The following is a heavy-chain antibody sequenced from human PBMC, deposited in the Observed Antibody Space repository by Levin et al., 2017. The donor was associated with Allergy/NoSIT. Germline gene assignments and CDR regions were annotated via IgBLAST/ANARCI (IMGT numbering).Heavy chain of an antibody. D-gene: IGHD3-3*01. CDR1: GFTFSSYG. Sequence: PGGSLRLSCAASGFTFSSYGMHWVRQAPGKGLDWVAVISYDGSNKYYADSVKGRFTISRDNSKNTLYLQMNSLRAEDTVVYYCAKGPLTMAAKQTGYFDYWGQGTLVTVSS. CDR3: AKGPLTMAAKQTGYFDY. CDR2: ISYDGSNK. J-gene: IGHJ4*02. V-gene: IGHV3-30*18.